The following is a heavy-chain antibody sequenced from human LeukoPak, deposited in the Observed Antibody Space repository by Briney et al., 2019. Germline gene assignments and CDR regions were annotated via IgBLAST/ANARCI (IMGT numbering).Heavy chain of an antibody. CDR1: GGTFSSYA. V-gene: IGHV1-69*05. CDR3: AKGYDYYDSSGYPY. Sequence: GASVKVSCKASGGTFSSYAISWVRQAPGQGLEWMGRIIPIFGTANYAQKFQGRVTITTDESTSTAYMEPSSLRSEDTAVYYCAKGYDYYDSSGYPYWGQGTLVTVSS. D-gene: IGHD3-22*01. J-gene: IGHJ4*02. CDR2: IIPIFGTA.